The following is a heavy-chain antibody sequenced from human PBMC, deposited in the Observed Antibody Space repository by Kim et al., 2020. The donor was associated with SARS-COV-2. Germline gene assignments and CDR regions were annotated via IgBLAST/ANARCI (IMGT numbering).Heavy chain of an antibody. V-gene: IGHV7-4-1*02. Sequence: ASVKVSCKASGYTFTSYAMNWVRQAPGQGLEWMGWINTNTGNPTYAQGFTGRFVFSLDTSVSTAYLQISSLKAEDTAVYYCARDRWEWLLRTMDSYYYGMDVWGQGTTVTVSS. J-gene: IGHJ6*02. CDR3: ARDRWEWLLRTMDSYYYGMDV. CDR1: GYTFTSYA. CDR2: INTNTGNP. D-gene: IGHD3-3*01.